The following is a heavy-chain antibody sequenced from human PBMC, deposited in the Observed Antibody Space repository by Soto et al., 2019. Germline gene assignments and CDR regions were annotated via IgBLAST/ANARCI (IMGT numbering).Heavy chain of an antibody. D-gene: IGHD3-9*01. V-gene: IGHV1-18*01. CDR2: ISAYNGNT. CDR3: ARDPGFRSDS. J-gene: IGHJ4*02. Sequence: QVQLVQSGAEVKKPGASVKVSCKASGYTFTSYGISWVRQAPGQGLEWMGWISAYNGNTNHAQKRQGRVTMTPDTATSTANTEPRSLTSGDTAVYYCARDPGFRSDSWGQGTLVTVSS. CDR1: GYTFTSYG.